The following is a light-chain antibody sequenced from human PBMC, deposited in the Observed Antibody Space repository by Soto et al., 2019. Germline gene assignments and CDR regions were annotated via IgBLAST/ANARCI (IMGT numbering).Light chain of an antibody. CDR2: KAS. CDR3: QQYDSYSRT. J-gene: IGKJ1*01. V-gene: IGKV1-5*03. CDR1: QSVSIW. Sequence: DIQMTQSPSTLSASEGDRVTISCRASQSVSIWLAWYQQKPGRAPKLLIYKASSIESGVPSRFSGSGSGTEFTLTISSLQPDDFATYYCQQYDSYSRTFGQGTKVDIK.